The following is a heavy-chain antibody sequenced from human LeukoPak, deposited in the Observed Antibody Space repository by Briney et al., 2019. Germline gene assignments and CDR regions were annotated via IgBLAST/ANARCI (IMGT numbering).Heavy chain of an antibody. V-gene: IGHV4-59*11. CDR3: TTIKRGNIFGYFDF. D-gene: IGHD5-18*01. J-gene: IGHJ4*02. Sequence: SETLSLTCTVSGGSMTTHHWNWIRQIPGKGLEGIGYVFDSGRTKENPSLKSRVTLSADTSKNQLSLRLSSVTAADTAVYYCTTIKRGNIFGYFDFWGQGILVTVSS. CDR1: GGSMTTHH. CDR2: VFDSGRT.